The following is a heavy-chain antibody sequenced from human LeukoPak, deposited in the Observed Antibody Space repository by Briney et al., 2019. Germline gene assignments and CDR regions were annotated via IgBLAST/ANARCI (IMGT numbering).Heavy chain of an antibody. J-gene: IGHJ4*02. CDR1: GFTFSSYG. D-gene: IGHD2-2*02. CDR2: IRYDGSNK. CDR3: AKDYCSSTSCYTHYYFDY. Sequence: GGSLRLSCAASGFTFSSYGMHWVRQAPGKGLEWVAFIRYDGSNKYYADSVKGRFTISRDNSKNTLYLQMNSLRAEDTAVYYCAKDYCSSTSCYTHYYFDYWGQGTLVTVSS. V-gene: IGHV3-30*02.